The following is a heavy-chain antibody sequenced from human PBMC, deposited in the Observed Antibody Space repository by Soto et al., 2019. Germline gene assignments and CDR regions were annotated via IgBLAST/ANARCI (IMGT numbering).Heavy chain of an antibody. D-gene: IGHD2-15*01. CDR1: GGSFSGYY. CDR3: ARASPRWCSGGSGCSGRAY. Sequence: QVQLQQWGAGLLKPSETLSLTCAVYGGSFSGYYWSWIRQPPGKGLEWIGEINHSGSTNYNPSLXSRVPLSVDTPXXXYXXQLGSVTAADPAVYYCARASPRWCSGGSGCSGRAYWGQGTLVTVSS. J-gene: IGHJ4*02. V-gene: IGHV4-34*01. CDR2: INHSGST.